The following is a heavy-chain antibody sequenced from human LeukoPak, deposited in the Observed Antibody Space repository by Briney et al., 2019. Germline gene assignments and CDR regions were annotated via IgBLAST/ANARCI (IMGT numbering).Heavy chain of an antibody. J-gene: IGHJ4*02. V-gene: IGHV3-48*01. CDR1: GFTFSSYS. D-gene: IGHD5-18*01. CDR3: ARGAWIQLLGVPLPHDY. CDR2: ISATSNTI. Sequence: GGSLRLSCAASGFTFSSYSMNWVRQAPGKGLEWLSYISATSNTIYHADSVKGRFTISRDNAKNSLYLQTDSLRAEDTAVYYCARGAWIQLLGVPLPHDYWGQGTLVTVSS.